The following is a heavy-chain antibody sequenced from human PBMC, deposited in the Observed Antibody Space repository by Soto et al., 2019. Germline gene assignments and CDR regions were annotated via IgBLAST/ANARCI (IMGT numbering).Heavy chain of an antibody. V-gene: IGHV5-10-1*03. CDR3: ARHSGSGSYYNGLHYYYYYGMDV. D-gene: IGHD3-10*01. CDR1: GYSFTSYW. Sequence: EVQLVQSGAEVKKPGESLRISCKGSGYSFTSYWISWVRQMPGKGLEWMGRIDPSDSYTNYSPSFQGHVTISADKSISTAYLQWSSLKASDTAMYYCARHSGSGSYYNGLHYYYYYGMDVWGQGTTVTVSS. J-gene: IGHJ6*02. CDR2: IDPSDSYT.